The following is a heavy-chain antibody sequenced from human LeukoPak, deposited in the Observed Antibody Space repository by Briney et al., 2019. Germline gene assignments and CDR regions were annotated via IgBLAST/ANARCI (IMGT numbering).Heavy chain of an antibody. J-gene: IGHJ4*02. CDR3: ARERSTGFIDY. D-gene: IGHD1-1*01. CDR1: GYTLTDHY. CDR2: INPNSGVT. V-gene: IGHV1-2*02. Sequence: ASVKVSCKASGYTLTDHYLHWVRQAPGQGLEWMGWINPNSGVTSYAQKFQGRVSMTRDTSISTVYLEVNWLTSDDTAVYFCARERSTGFIDYWAQGTLVTVSS.